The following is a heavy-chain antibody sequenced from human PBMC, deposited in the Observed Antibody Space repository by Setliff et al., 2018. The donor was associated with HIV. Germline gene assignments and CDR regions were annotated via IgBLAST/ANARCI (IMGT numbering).Heavy chain of an antibody. J-gene: IGHJ4*02. D-gene: IGHD6-6*01. Sequence: SETLSLTCTVSGGSISSTSYYWGWIRQPPGKGLEGIGSIYYSGITYYNPSLSSRVTMSVDTSKNQLSLKLSFVTAADTAVYYCARLRETEGKYYLSARRGGARTVDYWGQGTLVTVSS. CDR1: GGSISSTSYY. CDR2: IYYSGIT. CDR3: ARLRETEGKYYLSARRGGARTVDY. V-gene: IGHV4-39*01.